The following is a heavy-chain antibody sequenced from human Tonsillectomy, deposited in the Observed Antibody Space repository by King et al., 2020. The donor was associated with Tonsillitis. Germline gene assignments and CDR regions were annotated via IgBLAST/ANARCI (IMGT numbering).Heavy chain of an antibody. J-gene: IGHJ4*02. CDR1: GFTFSTYA. CDR3: AKIAREMATINPFDC. V-gene: IGHV3-30-3*02. Sequence: VQLVESGGGVVQPGRSLRLSCAASGFTFSTYAMHWVRQAPGKGLEWVAFISYDGSNARYTDSVKGRFTISRDNSKNTLYLQMNSLRAEDTAVYYCAKIAREMATINPFDCWRQRTLVIVSS. D-gene: IGHD5-24*01. CDR2: ISYDGSNA.